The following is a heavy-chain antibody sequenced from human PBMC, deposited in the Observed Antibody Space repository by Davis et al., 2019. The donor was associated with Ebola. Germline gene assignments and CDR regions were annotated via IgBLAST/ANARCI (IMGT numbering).Heavy chain of an antibody. V-gene: IGHV4-61*01. CDR2: IYYSGST. Sequence: SETLSLTCTVSGGSVSSGSYYWSWIRQPPGKGLEWIGYIYYSGSTNYNPSLKSRVTISVDTSKNQFSLKLSSVTAADTAVYYCARERWELPRTYYFDYWGQGTLVTVSS. CDR3: ARERWELPRTYYFDY. J-gene: IGHJ4*02. CDR1: GGSVSSGSYY. D-gene: IGHD1-26*01.